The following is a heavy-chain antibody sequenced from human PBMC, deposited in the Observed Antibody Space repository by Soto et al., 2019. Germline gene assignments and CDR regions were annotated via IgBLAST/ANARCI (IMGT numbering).Heavy chain of an antibody. CDR2: MNPNSGDT. D-gene: IGHD5-12*01. Sequence: QVQLVQSGAEVKKPGASVKVSCKATGYTFTTYDINWVRQATGQGLEWMGWMNPNSGDTGYAQKFQGRVTMTRDTSISTAYMELSTLTSEDTAVYYCVRGLEWLRNYWGQGTLVTLSS. CDR1: GYTFTTYD. J-gene: IGHJ4*02. V-gene: IGHV1-8*01. CDR3: VRGLEWLRNY.